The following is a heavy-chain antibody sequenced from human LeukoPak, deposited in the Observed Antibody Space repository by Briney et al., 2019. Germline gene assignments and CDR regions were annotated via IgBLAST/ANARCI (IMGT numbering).Heavy chain of an antibody. Sequence: GGSLRLSCAASGFTVSSSYMNWVRQAPGKGLEWVSIINSGGNTYYADSVKGRFTISRDNSKNTLYLQMNNLRAEDTAIYYCARHNRGDYDFFYFWGQGTLGTVSS. D-gene: IGHD5-12*01. V-gene: IGHV3-53*01. CDR3: ARHNRGDYDFFYF. CDR2: INSGGNT. CDR1: GFTVSSSY. J-gene: IGHJ4*02.